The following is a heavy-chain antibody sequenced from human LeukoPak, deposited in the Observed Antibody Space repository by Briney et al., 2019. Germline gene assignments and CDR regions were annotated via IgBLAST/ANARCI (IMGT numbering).Heavy chain of an antibody. D-gene: IGHD5-18*01. J-gene: IGHJ4*02. Sequence: KPSETLSLXCAVYGGSFSGYFWSWIRQPPGKGLEWIGEINHSGSTNYNPSLKSRVTISVDTSKNQFSLKLSSVTAADTAVYYCARGEVLDTAMVTTPFDYWGQGTLVTVSS. V-gene: IGHV4-34*01. CDR1: GGSFSGYF. CDR3: ARGEVLDTAMVTTPFDY. CDR2: INHSGST.